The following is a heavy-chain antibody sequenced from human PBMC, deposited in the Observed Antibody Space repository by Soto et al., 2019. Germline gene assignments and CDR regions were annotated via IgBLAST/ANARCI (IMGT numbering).Heavy chain of an antibody. V-gene: IGHV3-30-3*01. Sequence: GGSLRLSCAASGFTFSSYAMHWVRQAPGKGLEWVAVISYDGSNKYYADSVKGRFTISRDNSKNTLYLQMNSLRAEDTAVYYCAREWGLRAYCGGDCIFGDAFDIWGQGTMVTVSS. D-gene: IGHD2-21*02. CDR3: AREWGLRAYCGGDCIFGDAFDI. CDR2: ISYDGSNK. CDR1: GFTFSSYA. J-gene: IGHJ3*02.